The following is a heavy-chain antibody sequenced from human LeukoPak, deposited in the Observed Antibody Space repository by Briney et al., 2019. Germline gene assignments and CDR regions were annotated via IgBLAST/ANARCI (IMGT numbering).Heavy chain of an antibody. J-gene: IGHJ4*02. D-gene: IGHD6-6*01. CDR3: ARDFSSSSDSIYFDY. V-gene: IGHV3-48*04. Sequence: QPGGSLRLSCAASGFTFSSCAMSWVRQAPGKGLEWVSYISSSGSTIYYADSVKGRFTISRDNAKNSLYLQMNSLRAEDTAVYYCARDFSSSSDSIYFDYWGQGTLVTVSS. CDR1: GFTFSSCA. CDR2: ISSSGSTI.